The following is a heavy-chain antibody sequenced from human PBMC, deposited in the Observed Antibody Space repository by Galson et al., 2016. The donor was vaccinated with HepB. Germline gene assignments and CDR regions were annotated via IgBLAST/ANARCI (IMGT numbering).Heavy chain of an antibody. D-gene: IGHD3-22*01. CDR1: GFTFSNYA. CDR2: LSYDGSNK. V-gene: IGHV3-30-3*01. CDR3: ARDPNRVVIIGYRGNAFDI. Sequence: SLRLSCAASGFTFSNYAMHWVRQAPDKGLEWVAVLSYDGSNKYYADSVNGRFTISRDNSKNTLYLQMDSLRAEDSAVYYCARDPNRVVIIGYRGNAFDIWGQGTMVTVSS. J-gene: IGHJ3*02.